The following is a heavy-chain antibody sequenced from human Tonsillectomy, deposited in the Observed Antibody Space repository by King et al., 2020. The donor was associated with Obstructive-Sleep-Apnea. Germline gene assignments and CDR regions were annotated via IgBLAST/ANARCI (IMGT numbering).Heavy chain of an antibody. J-gene: IGHJ4*02. CDR2: ITWDGGRK. CDR3: ARDYCSDTSCYVSQIDY. V-gene: IGHV3-43D*04. D-gene: IGHD2-2*01. CDR1: GFTFDDYA. Sequence: QLVQSGGVVVQPGGSLRLSCAASGFTFDDYAMHWVRQAPGKGLEWVSVITWDGGRKHYADSVKGRFTISRDNSKNSLYLQMNSLRAEDTALYYCARDYCSDTSCYVSQIDYWGQGTLVTVSS.